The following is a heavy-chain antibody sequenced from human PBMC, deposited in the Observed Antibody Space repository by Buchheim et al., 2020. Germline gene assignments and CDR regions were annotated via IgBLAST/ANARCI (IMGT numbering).Heavy chain of an antibody. Sequence: QVQLVQSGAEVKRPGSSVKVSCKASGGTFNNYVFSWVRQAPGQGLAWVGCIDPSLSIKNYAQKFQGGVTITADKSTSTAYMELRSLRSEDTAGYYCARDLVGRLPREYGMDVWGQGTT. D-gene: IGHD2-15*01. CDR2: IDPSLSIK. CDR1: GGTFNNYV. V-gene: IGHV1-69*04. J-gene: IGHJ6*02. CDR3: ARDLVGRLPREYGMDV.